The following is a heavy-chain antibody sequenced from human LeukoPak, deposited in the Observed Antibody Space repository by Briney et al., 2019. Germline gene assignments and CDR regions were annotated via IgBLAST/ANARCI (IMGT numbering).Heavy chain of an antibody. CDR2: INPSGGST. CDR1: GYTFTSYY. CDR3: AREANYYDSSGCCRYFDY. V-gene: IGHV1-46*01. Sequence: ASVKVSCKASGYTFTSYYMHWVRQAPGQGLEWMGIINPSGGSTSYAQKFQGRVTMTRDTSTSTVYMELSSPRSEDTAVYYCAREANYYDSSGCCRYFDYWGQGTLVTVSS. J-gene: IGHJ4*02. D-gene: IGHD3-22*01.